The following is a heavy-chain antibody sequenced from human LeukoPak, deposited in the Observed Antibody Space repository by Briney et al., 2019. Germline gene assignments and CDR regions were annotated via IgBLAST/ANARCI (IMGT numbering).Heavy chain of an antibody. J-gene: IGHJ4*02. CDR2: INHSGST. D-gene: IGHD3-16*01. CDR3: ARDGAPMITFGGVDFDY. Sequence: PSETLSLTCAVYGGSFSGYYWSWIRQPPGKGLEWIGEINHSGSTNYNPSLKSRVTISVDTSKNQFSLKLSSVTAADTAVYYCARDGAPMITFGGVDFDYWGQGTLVTVSS. CDR1: GGSFSGYY. V-gene: IGHV4-34*01.